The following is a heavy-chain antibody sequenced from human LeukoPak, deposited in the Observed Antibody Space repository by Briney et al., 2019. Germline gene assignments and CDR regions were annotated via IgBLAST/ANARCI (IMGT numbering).Heavy chain of an antibody. CDR2: ISWNSGSI. V-gene: IGHV3-9*01. CDR1: GFTFDDYA. D-gene: IGHD6-6*01. J-gene: IGHJ5*02. CDR3: AKDMPENSSPLYNWFDP. Sequence: GGSLRLSCAASGFTFDDYAMHWVRQAPGKGLEWVSGISWNSGSIGYADSVRGRFTISRDNAKNSLYLQMSSLRAEDTALYYCAKDMPENSSPLYNWFDPWGQETLVT.